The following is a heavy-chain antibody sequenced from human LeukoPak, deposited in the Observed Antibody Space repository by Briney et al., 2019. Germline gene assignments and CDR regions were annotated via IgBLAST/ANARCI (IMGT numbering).Heavy chain of an antibody. CDR1: GFTFSSYS. J-gene: IGHJ4*02. D-gene: IGHD3-22*01. CDR3: RRNYYDSSGYSSLEDY. V-gene: IGHV3-48*01. Sequence: GGSLRLSCAASGFTFSSYSMNWVRQAPGKGLEWVSYISSSSSTIYYADSVKGRFTISRDNAKNSLYLQMNSLRAEDTAVYYCRRNYYDSSGYSSLEDYWGQGTLVTVSS. CDR2: ISSSSSTI.